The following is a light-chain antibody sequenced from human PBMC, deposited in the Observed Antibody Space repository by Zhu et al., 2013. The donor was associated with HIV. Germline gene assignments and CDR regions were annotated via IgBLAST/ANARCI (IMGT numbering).Light chain of an antibody. CDR3: QQSYNTPRT. CDR2: ATS. Sequence: DIQMTQSPSSLSASVGDRVTITCRASQSISNYLNWYQQKPGKAPNLLIYATSNLESGVPSRFSGSGSGTHFTLTISSLQPEDFATYYCQQSYNTPRTFGGGTKVEIK. CDR1: QSISNY. V-gene: IGKV1-39*01. J-gene: IGKJ4*01.